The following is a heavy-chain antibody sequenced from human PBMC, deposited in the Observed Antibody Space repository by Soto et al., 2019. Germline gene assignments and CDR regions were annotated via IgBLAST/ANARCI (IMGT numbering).Heavy chain of an antibody. CDR3: ARGSRARRFDP. D-gene: IGHD5-12*01. V-gene: IGHV4-34*01. CDR2: IDHSGST. Sequence: SETLSLTCAVYGGSFSGYYWSWIRQPPGKGLEWIGEIDHSGSTNYNPSLKSRVTISVDTSKNQFSLKLSSVTAADTAVYYCARGSRARRFDPWGQGSLVTVPS. CDR1: GGSFSGYY. J-gene: IGHJ5*02.